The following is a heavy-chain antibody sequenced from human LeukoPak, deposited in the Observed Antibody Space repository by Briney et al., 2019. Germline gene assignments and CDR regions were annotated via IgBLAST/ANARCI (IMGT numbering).Heavy chain of an antibody. J-gene: IGHJ4*02. CDR3: ARDRWLGY. D-gene: IGHD5-18*01. V-gene: IGHV4-59*01. CDR1: GDSISSYY. Sequence: SETLSLTCSVSGDSISSYYWSWIRQPPGKGLEWIGYIYYSGITNYNPSLKSRVTISVDTSKNQFSLKVSSVTAADTAVYYCARDRWLGYWGQGTLVTVSS. CDR2: IYYSGIT.